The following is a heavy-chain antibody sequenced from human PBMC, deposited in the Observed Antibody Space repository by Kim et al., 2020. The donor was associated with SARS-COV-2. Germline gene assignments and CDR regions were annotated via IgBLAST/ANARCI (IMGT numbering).Heavy chain of an antibody. CDR1: GGSFSGYY. Sequence: SETLSLTCAVYGGSFSGYYWSWIRQPPGKGLEWIGEINHSGSTNYNPSLKSRVTISVDTSKNQFSLKLSSVTAADTAVYYCARKDRGTAMNYWGQGTLVTVSS. J-gene: IGHJ4*02. CDR3: ARKDRGTAMNY. V-gene: IGHV4-34*01. CDR2: INHSGST. D-gene: IGHD2-21*02.